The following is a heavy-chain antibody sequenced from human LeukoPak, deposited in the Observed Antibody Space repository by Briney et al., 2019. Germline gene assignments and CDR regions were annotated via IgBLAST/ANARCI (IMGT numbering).Heavy chain of an antibody. Sequence: SETLSLTCTVSGGSISSGDYYWSWIRQPPGKGLEWIGYIYYSGSTYYNPSLKSRVTISVDTSKNQFSLKLSSVTAEDTAVYYCARGGDYYDSSGYHGGLAWGQGTLVTVSS. D-gene: IGHD3-22*01. V-gene: IGHV4-30-4*01. J-gene: IGHJ4*02. CDR2: IYYSGST. CDR1: GGSISSGDYY. CDR3: ARGGDYYDSSGYHGGLA.